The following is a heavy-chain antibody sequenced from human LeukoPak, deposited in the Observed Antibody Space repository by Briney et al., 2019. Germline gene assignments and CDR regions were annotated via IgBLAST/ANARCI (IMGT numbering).Heavy chain of an antibody. D-gene: IGHD6-19*01. CDR1: DGSFSGYY. CDR3: ARGRYSSGWYEGWGFDY. V-gene: IGHV4-34*01. J-gene: IGHJ4*02. Sequence: PSETLSLTCAVYDGSFSGYYWSWIRQPPGKGLEWIGEINHSGSTNYNPSLKSRVTISIHTSKNNFSLKLSSVTAADTAVYYCARGRYSSGWYEGWGFDYWGQGTLVTVSS. CDR2: INHSGST.